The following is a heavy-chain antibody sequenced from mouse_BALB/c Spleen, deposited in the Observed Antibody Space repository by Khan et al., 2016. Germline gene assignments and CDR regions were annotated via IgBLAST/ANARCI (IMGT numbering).Heavy chain of an antibody. CDR1: GFNIKDTY. CDR2: IDPANGNT. V-gene: IGHV14-3*02. Sequence: VQLQQSGAELVKPGASVKLSCTASGFNIKDTYMHWVKQRPEQGLEWIGRIDPANGNTKYDPKFQGKATITADTSSNTAYLQLSSLTSEDTAVCYCARGDPYYAMDYWGQGTSVTVSS. J-gene: IGHJ4*01. D-gene: IGHD3-3*01. CDR3: ARGDPYYAMDY.